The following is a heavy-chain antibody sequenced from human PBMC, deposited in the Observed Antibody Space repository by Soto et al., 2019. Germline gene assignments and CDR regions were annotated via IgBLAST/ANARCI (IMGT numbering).Heavy chain of an antibody. Sequence: SETLSLTCTLSGGSISSGDYYWCWIRQPPGKGLEWIGYIYYSGTNNYNPSLKSRVTISVDTSKNQFSLKLSSVTAADTAVYYCARGPYYDILTGYYIGAASFDYWGQGTLVTVSS. V-gene: IGHV4-61*08. D-gene: IGHD3-9*01. J-gene: IGHJ4*02. CDR2: IYYSGTN. CDR3: ARGPYYDILTGYYIGAASFDY. CDR1: GGSISSGDYY.